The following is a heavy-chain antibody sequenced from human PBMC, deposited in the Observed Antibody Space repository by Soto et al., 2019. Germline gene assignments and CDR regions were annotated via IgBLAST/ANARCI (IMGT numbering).Heavy chain of an antibody. CDR3: STRAYDTNGYYRFDP. V-gene: IGHV4-34*01. J-gene: IGHJ5*01. Sequence: PSQTLSLTCAVYGGCFSGHSLTWIPQSPGKGLEWIGDINHSGRVNYSPSLKSRVTISLDTSKNQFSLTLSAVTAADTAMYYCSTRAYDTNGYYRFDPWGQGTLVTVSS. CDR2: INHSGRV. CDR1: GGCFSGHS. D-gene: IGHD3-22*01.